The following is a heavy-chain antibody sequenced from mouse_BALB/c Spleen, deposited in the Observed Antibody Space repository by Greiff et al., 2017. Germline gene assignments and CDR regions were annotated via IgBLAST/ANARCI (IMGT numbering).Heavy chain of an antibody. J-gene: IGHJ2*01. Sequence: VQLKESGPGLVKPSQSLSLTCTVTGYSITSDYAWNWIRQFPGNKLEWMGYISYSGSTSYNPSLKSRISITRDTSKNQFFLQLNSVTTEDTATYYCARKDYDGNFDYWGQGTTLTVSS. CDR1: GYSITSDYA. CDR2: ISYSGST. D-gene: IGHD2-4*01. V-gene: IGHV3-2*02. CDR3: ARKDYDGNFDY.